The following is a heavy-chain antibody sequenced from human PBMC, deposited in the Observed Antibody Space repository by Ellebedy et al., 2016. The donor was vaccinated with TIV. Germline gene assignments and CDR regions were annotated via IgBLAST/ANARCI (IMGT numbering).Heavy chain of an antibody. CDR3: ARDNGTSSSLDY. V-gene: IGHV1-18*04. D-gene: IGHD6-6*01. Sequence: ASVKVSCKASGYTLISYPITWVRQAPGQGLEWMAWISPYNGRTNYAQKFPGRVTLTTDRSTNTVYMDLRSLTSADTAVYFCARDNGTSSSLDYWGQGTLVSVSS. CDR2: ISPYNGRT. J-gene: IGHJ4*02. CDR1: GYTLISYP.